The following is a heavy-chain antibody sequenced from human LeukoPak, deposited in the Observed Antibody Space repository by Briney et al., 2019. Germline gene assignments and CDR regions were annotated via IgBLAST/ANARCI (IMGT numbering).Heavy chain of an antibody. V-gene: IGHV5-51*01. CDR2: IYPGDSGT. CDR3: ARQGCSSTSCYSYNWFDP. CDR1: GYSFTSYW. Sequence: GESLKISCKGSGYSFTSYWIGWVRQMPGKGLEGMGIIYPGDSGTRYIPSFQGQVTISADKCISTAYLQWSSLKASDTAMYYCARQGCSSTSCYSYNWFDPWGQGTLVTVSS. D-gene: IGHD2-2*02. J-gene: IGHJ5*02.